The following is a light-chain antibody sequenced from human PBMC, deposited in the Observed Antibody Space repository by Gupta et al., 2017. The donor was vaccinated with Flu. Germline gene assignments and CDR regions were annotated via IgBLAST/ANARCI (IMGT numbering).Light chain of an antibody. CDR1: TSNIGSNN. J-gene: IGLJ2*01. V-gene: IGLV1-44*01. CDR3: AAWDDSRNGQV. CDR2: SDT. Sequence: SVLTQPPSASGTPGQRVTISCSGSTSNIGSNNVNWYQQVSGTAPKLLIFSDTQRPSGVADRFSGSKSGTSASLAISGLQAEDEADFYCAAWDDSRNGQVFGGGTKLTVL.